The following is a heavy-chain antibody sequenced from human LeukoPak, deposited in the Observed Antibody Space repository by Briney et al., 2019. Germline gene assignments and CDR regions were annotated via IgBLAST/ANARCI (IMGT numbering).Heavy chain of an antibody. CDR3: ARDEWTTAIYYFDY. Sequence: GASVKVSCKASGYTFTSYGISWVRQAPGQGLEWMGWISAYNGNTNYAQKLQGRVTMTTDTSTSTAYMELRSLRSDDTAVYYCARDEWTTAIYYFDYWGQGTLVTVSS. V-gene: IGHV1-18*01. CDR2: ISAYNGNT. D-gene: IGHD5-18*01. J-gene: IGHJ4*02. CDR1: GYTFTSYG.